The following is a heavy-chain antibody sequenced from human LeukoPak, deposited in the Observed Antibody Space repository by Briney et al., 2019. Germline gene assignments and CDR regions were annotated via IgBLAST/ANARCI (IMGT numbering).Heavy chain of an antibody. J-gene: IGHJ3*02. D-gene: IGHD3-22*01. CDR1: GGSISSSSYY. CDR2: IYYSGST. V-gene: IGHV4-39*01. Sequence: PSETLSLTCTVSGGSISSSSYYWGWIRQPPGKGLEWIGSIYYSGSTYYNPSLKSRVTISVDTSKNQFSLKLSSVTAADTAVYYCARHIGDSSGYLDAFDIWGQGTMVTVSS. CDR3: ARHIGDSSGYLDAFDI.